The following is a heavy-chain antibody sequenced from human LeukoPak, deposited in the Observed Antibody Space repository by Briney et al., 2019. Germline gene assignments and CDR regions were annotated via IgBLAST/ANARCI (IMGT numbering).Heavy chain of an antibody. J-gene: IGHJ6*03. D-gene: IGHD3-10*01. V-gene: IGHV3-73*01. Sequence: GGSLRLSCAASGFTFSGSALHWVRQASGKGLEWVGRIRSTANGYATAYAASVKGRFTISRDDSKNTAYLQMNSLRDEDTAVYYCAKGAKLPSITMIRGVRVYSYMDVWGKGTTVTISS. CDR1: GFTFSGSA. CDR2: IRSTANGYAT. CDR3: AKGAKLPSITMIRGVRVYSYMDV.